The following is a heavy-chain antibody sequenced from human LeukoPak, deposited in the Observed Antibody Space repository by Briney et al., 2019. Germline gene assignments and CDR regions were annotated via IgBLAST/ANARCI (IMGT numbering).Heavy chain of an antibody. D-gene: IGHD6-19*01. CDR3: ARMVAGTIHLDY. CDR2: IYNSGST. CDR1: GGSISSYY. V-gene: IGHV4-59*12. Sequence: SETLSLTCTVSGGSISSYYWSWIRQPPGKGLECIGYIYNSGSTNYNPSLKSRVSISVDTSKNQFSLKLSSVTAADTAVYYCARMVAGTIHLDYWGQGTLVTVSS. J-gene: IGHJ4*02.